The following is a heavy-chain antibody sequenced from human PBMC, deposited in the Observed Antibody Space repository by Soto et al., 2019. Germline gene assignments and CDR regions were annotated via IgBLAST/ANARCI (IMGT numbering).Heavy chain of an antibody. CDR1: GFTFSNYV. CDR2: IWYDGSNK. V-gene: IGHV3-33*01. CDR3: ARTAPSTAMVDY. J-gene: IGHJ4*02. D-gene: IGHD5-18*01. Sequence: GGSLRLSCAASGFTFSNYVMHWVRQSPGKGLEWVAVIWYDGSNKYYADSVKGRFSISRDNSKNMLYLQMNNLRAEDTAIYYCARTAPSTAMVDYWGQGSLVTV.